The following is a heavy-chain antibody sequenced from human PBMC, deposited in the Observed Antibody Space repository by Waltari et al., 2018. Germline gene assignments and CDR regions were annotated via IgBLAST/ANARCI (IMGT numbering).Heavy chain of an antibody. D-gene: IGHD6-19*01. CDR3: ARDRSSGWYYFDY. CDR2: IYHSGST. J-gene: IGHJ4*02. Sequence: QVQLQESGPGLVKPSETLSLTCTVSGGSISSYYWSWIRQPPGKGLEWIGSIYHSGSTYYHPSLKSRVTISVDTSKNQFSLKLSSVTAADTAVYYCARDRSSGWYYFDYWGQGTLVTVSS. CDR1: GGSISSYY. V-gene: IGHV4-59*12.